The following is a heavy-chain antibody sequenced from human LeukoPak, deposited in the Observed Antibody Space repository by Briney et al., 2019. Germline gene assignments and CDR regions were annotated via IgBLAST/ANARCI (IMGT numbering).Heavy chain of an antibody. D-gene: IGHD2-15*01. J-gene: IGHJ6*02. Sequence: GASVKVSCKASGYTSTSYDINWVRQATGQGLEWMGWMNPNSGNTGYAQKFQGRVTMTRNTSISTAYMELSSLRSEDTAVYYCARGYVVYYCYYGMDVWGQGTTVTVSS. CDR2: MNPNSGNT. CDR1: GYTSTSYD. CDR3: ARGYVVYYCYYGMDV. V-gene: IGHV1-8*01.